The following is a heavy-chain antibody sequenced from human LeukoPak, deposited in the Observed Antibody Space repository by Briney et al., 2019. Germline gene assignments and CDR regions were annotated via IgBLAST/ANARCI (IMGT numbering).Heavy chain of an antibody. CDR3: ARDSSNYVRRGPFDY. D-gene: IGHD4-11*01. J-gene: IGHJ4*02. Sequence: GGSLRLSCAASGFTFSSYGMHWVRQAPGKGLEWVAVISYDGSNKYYADSVKGRFTISRDNSKNTLYLQMNSLRAEDTAVYYCARDSSNYVRRGPFDYWGQGTLVTVSS. CDR1: GFTFSSYG. V-gene: IGHV3-30*19. CDR2: ISYDGSNK.